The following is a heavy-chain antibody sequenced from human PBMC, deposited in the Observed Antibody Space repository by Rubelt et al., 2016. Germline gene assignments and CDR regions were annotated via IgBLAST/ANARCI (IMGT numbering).Heavy chain of an antibody. V-gene: IGHV1-69*06. D-gene: IGHD1-26*01. Sequence: QVQLVQSGAEVKKPGSSVKVSCKASGGTFSSYAISWVRQAPGQGLEWMGGIIPIFGTANYAQKFQGRVIMTEDTATDTAYMELSSLRSEDTAVYYCATVGGSYCFDYWGQGTLVTVSS. CDR3: ATVGGSYCFDY. J-gene: IGHJ4*02. CDR2: IIPIFGTA. CDR1: GGTFSSYA.